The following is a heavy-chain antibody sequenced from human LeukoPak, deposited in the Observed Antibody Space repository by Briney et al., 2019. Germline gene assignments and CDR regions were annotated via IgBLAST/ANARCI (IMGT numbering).Heavy chain of an antibody. CDR3: ARAGVVPAAQGAFDI. Sequence: SETLSLTCTVSGGSISSYYWSWIRQPPGKGLEWIGYIYYSGSTNYNPSPKSRVTISVDTSKNQFSLKLSSVTAADTAVYYCARAGVVPAAQGAFDIWGQGTMVTVSS. V-gene: IGHV4-59*01. J-gene: IGHJ3*02. CDR1: GGSISSYY. D-gene: IGHD2-2*01. CDR2: IYYSGST.